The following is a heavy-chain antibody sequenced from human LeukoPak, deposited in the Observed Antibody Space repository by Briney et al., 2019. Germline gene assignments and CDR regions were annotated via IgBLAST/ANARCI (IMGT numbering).Heavy chain of an antibody. J-gene: IGHJ4*02. CDR1: GGSISSSNW. Sequence: SGTLSLTCAVSGGSISSSNWWSWVRQPPGKGLEWIGEIYHSGSTNYNPSLKSRVTISVDTSKNQFSLKLSSVTAADTAVYYCARGPVYYGSGSLDYWGQGTLVTVSS. CDR3: ARGPVYYGSGSLDY. D-gene: IGHD3-10*01. V-gene: IGHV4-4*02. CDR2: IYHSGST.